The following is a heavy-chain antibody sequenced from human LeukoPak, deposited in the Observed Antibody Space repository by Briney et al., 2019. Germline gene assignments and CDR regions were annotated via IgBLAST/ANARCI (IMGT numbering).Heavy chain of an antibody. V-gene: IGHV4-39*07. J-gene: IGHJ3*01. Sequence: PSETLSLTRTVSGGSINSGDYYWGWIRQPPGGGLEWIGEIYNSGSTSSNPSLKSRVTMSRDTPKNQVSPKLTSVTAANTAVYHCARAPVGDAFDLWGQGTMVTVSS. CDR3: ARAPVGDAFDL. CDR2: IYNSGST. CDR1: GGSINSGDYY. D-gene: IGHD3-16*01.